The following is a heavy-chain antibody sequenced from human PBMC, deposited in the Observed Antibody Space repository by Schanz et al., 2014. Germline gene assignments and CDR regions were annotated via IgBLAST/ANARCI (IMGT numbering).Heavy chain of an antibody. Sequence: EVQLAESGGGWVQPGGSLRLSCTASGFTFSSYSMNWVRQAPGKGLEWVSYISGSSRTIYYADSMKGRFTVSRDNAENALYLQMNSLRAEDTGLYFCARGGSGSHYRLDYWGQGTLVTVSS. D-gene: IGHD1-26*01. J-gene: IGHJ4*02. CDR1: GFTFSSYS. CDR3: ARGGSGSHYRLDY. V-gene: IGHV3-48*01. CDR2: ISGSSRTI.